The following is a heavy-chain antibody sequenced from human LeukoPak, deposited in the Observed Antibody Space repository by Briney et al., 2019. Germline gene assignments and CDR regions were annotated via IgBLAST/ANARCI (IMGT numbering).Heavy chain of an antibody. CDR2: ISYDGSNK. Sequence: SCKASGGTFSSYGMHWVRQAPGKGLEWVAVISYDGSNKYYADSVKGRFTISRDNSKNTLYLQNSLRAEDTAVYYCAKDWLGFSGAFDIWGQGTMVTVSS. CDR3: AKDWLGFSGAFDI. D-gene: IGHD3-10*01. V-gene: IGHV3-30*18. J-gene: IGHJ3*02. CDR1: GGTFSSYG.